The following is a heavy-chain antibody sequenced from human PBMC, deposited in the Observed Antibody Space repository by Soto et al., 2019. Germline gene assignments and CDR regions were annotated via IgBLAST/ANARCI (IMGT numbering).Heavy chain of an antibody. D-gene: IGHD6-19*01. CDR2: IIPIFGTA. V-gene: IGHV1-69*05. Sequence: SVKVSCKASGGTFSSYAISWVRQAPGQGLEWMGGIIPIFGTANYAQKFQGRVTITRDTSASTAYMELSSLRSEDTAVYYCARAVAVPADFDYWGQGTLVTVSS. CDR1: GGTFSSYA. CDR3: ARAVAVPADFDY. J-gene: IGHJ4*02.